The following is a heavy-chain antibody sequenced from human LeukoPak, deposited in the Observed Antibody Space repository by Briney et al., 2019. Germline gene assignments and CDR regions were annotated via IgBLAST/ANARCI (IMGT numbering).Heavy chain of an antibody. CDR2: IYGSGVSI. Sequence: GGSLRLSCVASGFNFEKYVMNWVRQAPGNGLEWLATIYGSGVSISYADSVKGRFTISRDNSNNTLYLQMNSLRAEDTAMYFCAKDLGWELPAEAYWGQGVLVTVSS. D-gene: IGHD1-26*01. J-gene: IGHJ4*02. CDR3: AKDLGWELPAEAY. V-gene: IGHV3-23*01. CDR1: GFNFEKYV.